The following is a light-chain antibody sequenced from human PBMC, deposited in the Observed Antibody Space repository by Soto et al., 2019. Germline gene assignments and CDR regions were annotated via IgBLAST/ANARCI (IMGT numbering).Light chain of an antibody. CDR3: QQSYSTPPWK. J-gene: IGKJ1*01. CDR2: GAS. CDR1: QSVSSNF. Sequence: IVLTHSPGTLSLSPWERATLSFRSSQSVSSNFLAWYQQKPGQAPRLLVYGASNRATGIPDRFSGSGSGTEFTLTISSLQSEDFAVYYCQQSYSTPPWKFGQGTKVDIK. V-gene: IGKV3-20*01.